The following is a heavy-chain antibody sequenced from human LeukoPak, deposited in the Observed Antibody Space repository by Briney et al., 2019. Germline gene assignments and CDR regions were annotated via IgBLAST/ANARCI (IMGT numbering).Heavy chain of an antibody. V-gene: IGHV1-46*01. CDR3: ARDEGCSSTSCLFDY. J-gene: IGHJ4*02. CDR1: GYTFTSYY. CDR2: INPSGGST. D-gene: IGHD2-2*01. Sequence: GASVKVSFKASGYTFTSYYMHWVRQAPGQGLEWMGIINPSGGSTNYAQKFQGRVTMTRDMSTSTVYMELSSLRSEDTAVYYCARDEGCSSTSCLFDYWGQGTLVTVSS.